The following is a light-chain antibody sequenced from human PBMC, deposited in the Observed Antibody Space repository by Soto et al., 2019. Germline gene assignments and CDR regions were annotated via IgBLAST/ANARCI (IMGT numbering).Light chain of an antibody. CDR2: GNS. V-gene: IGLV1-40*01. CDR1: SSNIGACYD. Sequence: QPVLTQPPSVSGAPGQWVTISCTGSSSNIGACYDVHWYQQLPGTAPKLLIYGNSNRPSGVPDRFSGSKSGTSASLAITGLQAEDEADYYCQSYDSSLSGSVFGGGTKVTVL. J-gene: IGLJ2*01. CDR3: QSYDSSLSGSV.